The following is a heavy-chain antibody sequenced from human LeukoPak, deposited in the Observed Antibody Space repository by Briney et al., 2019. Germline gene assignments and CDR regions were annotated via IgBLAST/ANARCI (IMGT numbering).Heavy chain of an antibody. CDR2: IYYNGNT. CDR3: ARGRSNYYGMDV. V-gene: IGHV4-59*01. Sequence: PSETLSLTCSVSDGSINSYYWNWIRRPPGKGLEWIGYIYYNGNTNYSPSLKSRVTMSVDTSKNLFSLKVSSVTAADTAIYYCARGRSNYYGMDVWGQGTTVTVSS. D-gene: IGHD1-26*01. J-gene: IGHJ6*02. CDR1: DGSINSYY.